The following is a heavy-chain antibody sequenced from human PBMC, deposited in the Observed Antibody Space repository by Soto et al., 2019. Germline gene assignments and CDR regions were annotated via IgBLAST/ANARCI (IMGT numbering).Heavy chain of an antibody. Sequence: GGSLRLSCAASGFTFSSYGMHWVRQAPGKGLEWVAVIWYDGSNKYYADSVKGRFTISRDNSKNTLYLQMNSLRAEDTAVYYCAREDWGVVPGAFDIWGQGTMVTVSS. D-gene: IGHD3-3*01. CDR1: GFTFSSYG. J-gene: IGHJ3*02. CDR3: AREDWGVVPGAFDI. CDR2: IWYDGSNK. V-gene: IGHV3-33*01.